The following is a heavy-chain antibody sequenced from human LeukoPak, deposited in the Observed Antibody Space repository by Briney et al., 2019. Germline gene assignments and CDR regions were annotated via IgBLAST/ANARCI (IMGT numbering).Heavy chain of an antibody. CDR3: VRVSIFGVGGNWLDP. D-gene: IGHD3-3*01. CDR2: IYTSGST. V-gene: IGHV4-61*02. J-gene: IGHJ5*02. CDR1: GGSISSGSYY. Sequence: SETLSLTCTVSGGSISSGSYYWSWIRQPAGKGLEWIGRIYTSGSTNYNPSLKSRVTISVDTSKNQFSLKLSSVTAADTAVYYCVRVSIFGVGGNWLDPWGQGTLVTVSS.